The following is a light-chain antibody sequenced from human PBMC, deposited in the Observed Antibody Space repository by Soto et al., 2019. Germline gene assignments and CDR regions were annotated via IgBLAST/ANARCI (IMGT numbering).Light chain of an antibody. V-gene: IGKV3-20*01. J-gene: IGKJ1*01. CDR1: QSVSSSY. Sequence: IVLTQSPGILSLSPVERATLSCRASQSVSSSYLAWYQQKPDKAPKLLIYGSSRLQTGVPSRFSGSGSGTDFTLTISCLQSEDFATYYCQQYYSYPQTFGQGTKVDIK. CDR2: GSS. CDR3: QQYYSYPQT.